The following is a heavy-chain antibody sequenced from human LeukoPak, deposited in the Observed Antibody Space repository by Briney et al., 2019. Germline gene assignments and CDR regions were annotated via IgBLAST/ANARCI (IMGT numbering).Heavy chain of an antibody. CDR2: ISYDGGNK. V-gene: IGHV3-30-3*01. Sequence: GSLRLSCAASGFTFSSYTMHWVRQAPGRGLQWVAVISYDGGNKYYADSVKGQFTISRDNSKNTLYLQMNSLRAEDTAVYYCARGIAVAGPLIYYYYGMDVWGQGTTVTVSS. CDR3: ARGIAVAGPLIYYYYGMDV. CDR1: GFTFSSYT. D-gene: IGHD6-19*01. J-gene: IGHJ6*02.